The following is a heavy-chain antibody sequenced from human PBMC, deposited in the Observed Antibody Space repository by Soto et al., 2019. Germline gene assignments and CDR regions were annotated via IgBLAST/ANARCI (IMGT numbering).Heavy chain of an antibody. V-gene: IGHV3-11*06. CDR1: GFNFGDYY. J-gene: IGHJ2*01. Sequence: QMQLVESGGDLVKPGGSLRLSCAASGFNFGDYYMSWVRQAPGKGLEWVSFVSSTGGYTKYSDSVGGRFTVSRDNDKNSLHLQVTSLRVDDTAVYYCARLRVGVNWYFDLWGRGTLVTVSS. CDR3: ARLRVGVNWYFDL. D-gene: IGHD1-26*01. CDR2: VSSTGGYT.